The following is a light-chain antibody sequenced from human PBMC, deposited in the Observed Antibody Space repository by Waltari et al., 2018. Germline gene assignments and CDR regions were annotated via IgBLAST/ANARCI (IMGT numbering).Light chain of an antibody. J-gene: IGLJ2*01. CDR2: EVS. CDR1: SSDVGGYNS. Sequence: QSALTQPPSASGSPGQSVTISCTGTSSDVGGYNSVSWYQQHPGKAPKLMIYEVSKRPSGGPARLSASKSGNTASLTVSGLQAEEEADYYCSSYAGSNNLVFGGGTKLTVL. CDR3: SSYAGSNNLV. V-gene: IGLV2-8*01.